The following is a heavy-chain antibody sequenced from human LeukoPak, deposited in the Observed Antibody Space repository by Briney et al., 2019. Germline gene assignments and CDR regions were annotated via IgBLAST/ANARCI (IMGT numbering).Heavy chain of an antibody. CDR1: GGTFSSYA. CDR3: ASPIVVVPAARPGAFDI. J-gene: IGHJ3*02. CDR2: IIPIFGTA. V-gene: IGHV1-69*13. D-gene: IGHD2-2*01. Sequence: ASVKVSCKASGGTFSSYAISWVRQAPGQGLEWMGGIIPIFGTANYVQKFQGRVTITADESTSTAYMELSSLRSEDTAVYYCASPIVVVPAARPGAFDIWGQGTMVTVSS.